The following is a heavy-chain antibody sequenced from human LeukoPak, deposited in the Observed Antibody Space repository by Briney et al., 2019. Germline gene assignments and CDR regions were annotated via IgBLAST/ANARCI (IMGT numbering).Heavy chain of an antibody. CDR2: IYTSGST. CDR3: ARDPLGIAVAGSFYYYYYGMDV. V-gene: IGHV4-61*02. D-gene: IGHD6-19*01. J-gene: IGHJ6*02. Sequence: SQTLSLTCTASGGSISSGSYYWSWIRQPAGKGLEWIGRIYTSGSTNYNPSLKSRVTISVDTSKNQFSLKLSSVTAADTAVYYCARDPLGIAVAGSFYYYYYGMDVWGQGTTVTVSS. CDR1: GGSISSGSYY.